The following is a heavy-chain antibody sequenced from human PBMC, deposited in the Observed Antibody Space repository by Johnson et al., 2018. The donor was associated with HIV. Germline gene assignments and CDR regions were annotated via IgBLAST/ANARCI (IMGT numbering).Heavy chain of an antibody. J-gene: IGHJ3*02. Sequence: QVQLVESGGGVVQPGRSLRLSCAASGFTFSSYGMHWVRQAPGKGLEWVAVIWYDGSNKYYADSVKGRFTISRDNSNNTLYLQMNSLRAEDTAVYYCAREDSGYVPDAFDIWGQGTMVTVSS. D-gene: IGHD5-12*01. CDR1: GFTFSSYG. V-gene: IGHV3-30*19. CDR3: AREDSGYVPDAFDI. CDR2: IWYDGSNK.